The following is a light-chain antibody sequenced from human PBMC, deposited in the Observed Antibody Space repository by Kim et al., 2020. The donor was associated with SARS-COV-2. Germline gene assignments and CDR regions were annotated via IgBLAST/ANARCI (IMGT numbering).Light chain of an antibody. J-gene: IGLJ3*02. V-gene: IGLV6-57*03. CDR3: QSYDSSNPV. CDR2: DDN. CDR1: SGSIASNY. Sequence: GKTVTISCTRSSGSIASNYVQWYNKHPGSDRTTVNYDDNQRPSGVPGRFSGSIDSSSNSASLSISGLETEDEADYYCQSYDSSNPVFGGGTQLTVL.